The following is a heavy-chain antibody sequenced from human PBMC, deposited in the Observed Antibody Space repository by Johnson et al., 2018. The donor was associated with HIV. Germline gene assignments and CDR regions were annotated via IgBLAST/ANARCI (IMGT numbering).Heavy chain of an antibody. CDR3: AKSTQANILRESGPYGAFDI. J-gene: IGHJ3*02. CDR1: GFTFNTYG. D-gene: IGHD3-10*01. V-gene: IGHV3-30*18. CDR2: ISYDGSNK. Sequence: QVQLVESGGGLVQPGRSLRLSCAASGFTFNTYGMHWVRQAPGKGLEWVAVISYDGSNKYYADSVKGRFTISRDNAKNTLYVQMNSLRAEDTAVYYCAKSTQANILRESGPYGAFDIWGQGTMVTVSS.